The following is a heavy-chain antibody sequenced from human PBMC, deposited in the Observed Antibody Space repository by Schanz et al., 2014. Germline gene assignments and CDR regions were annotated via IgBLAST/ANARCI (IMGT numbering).Heavy chain of an antibody. V-gene: IGHV3-23*01. Sequence: EVQLLESGGGLVEPGGSLRLSCAASGFSFSSYAMGWVRQARGKGLEWVSAMNESHSTIYYADSVRGRFTISRDNAENTLCLQMNSLRAEDTAVYYCANNWNLDYWGQGTLVTVSS. CDR2: MNESHSTI. D-gene: IGHD1-20*01. CDR3: ANNWNLDY. CDR1: GFSFSSYA. J-gene: IGHJ4*02.